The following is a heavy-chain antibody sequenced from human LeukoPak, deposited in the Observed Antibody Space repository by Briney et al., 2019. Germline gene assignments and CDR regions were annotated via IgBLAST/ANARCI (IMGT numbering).Heavy chain of an antibody. J-gene: IGHJ6*02. V-gene: IGHV3-7*04. CDR2: IKQDGTEK. Sequence: TGGSLRLSCAASGFTFSRYWMTWVRQAPGKGLEWVANIKQDGTEKYYVDSVKGRFTISRDNAKNSLYLQMNSLRAEDTAVYYCARDYFYPMDVWGQGTTVTVSS. CDR3: ARDYFYPMDV. CDR1: GFTFSRYW.